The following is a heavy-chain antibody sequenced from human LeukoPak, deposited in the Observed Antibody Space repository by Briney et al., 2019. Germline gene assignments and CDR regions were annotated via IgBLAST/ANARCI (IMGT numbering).Heavy chain of an antibody. V-gene: IGHV1-69*13. CDR3: ARVRQTGYYYYYMDV. Sequence: GASVKVSCKASGGTFSSYAISWVRQAPGQGLEWMGGIIPIFGTANYAQKLQGRVTITADESTSTAYMELSSLRSEDTAVYYCARVRQTGYYYYYMDVWGKGTTVTVSS. J-gene: IGHJ6*03. CDR2: IIPIFGTA. CDR1: GGTFSSYA.